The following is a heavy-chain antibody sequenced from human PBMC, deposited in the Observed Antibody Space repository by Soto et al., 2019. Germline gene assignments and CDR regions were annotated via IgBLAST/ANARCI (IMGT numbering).Heavy chain of an antibody. CDR2: ISSNGGST. Sequence: PGGSLRLSCSASGFTFSSYAIHWVRQAPGKGLEYVSAISSNGGSTYYADSVKGRFTISRDNSKNTLYLQMSSLRAEDTAVYYCVKDPAGAALDYWGQGTLVTVSS. V-gene: IGHV3-64D*06. J-gene: IGHJ4*02. CDR1: GFTFSSYA. D-gene: IGHD6-6*01. CDR3: VKDPAGAALDY.